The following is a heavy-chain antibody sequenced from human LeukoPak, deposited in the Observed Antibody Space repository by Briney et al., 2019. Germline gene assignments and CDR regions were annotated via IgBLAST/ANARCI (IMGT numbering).Heavy chain of an antibody. CDR2: FSHSGFP. Sequence: PSETLSLTCAIYGGSFSGYSWTWIRQPPGKGLEWIGEFSHSGFPVYNPSLGGRVTISIDASKNQFSLKLSSVTAADTAVYYCARDTYYYDSSGYYYGGAFDIWGQGTMVTVSS. J-gene: IGHJ3*02. V-gene: IGHV4-34*01. D-gene: IGHD3-22*01. CDR3: ARDTYYYDSSGYYYGGAFDI. CDR1: GGSFSGYS.